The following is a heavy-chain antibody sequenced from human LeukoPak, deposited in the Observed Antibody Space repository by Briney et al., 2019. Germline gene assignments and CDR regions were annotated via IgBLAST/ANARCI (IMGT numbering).Heavy chain of an antibody. D-gene: IGHD1-26*01. V-gene: IGHV3-23*01. CDR3: AKVRQEPGY. CDR1: GFSFSSYA. Sequence: GGSLRLSCAASGFSFSSYAMSWVSQAPGKGLEWVSTISSRSGSTSYADSVKGRFSISRDNSKNTLYLQMNSLRAEDTAVYYCAKVRQEPGYWGQGTLVTVSS. J-gene: IGHJ4*02. CDR2: ISSRSGST.